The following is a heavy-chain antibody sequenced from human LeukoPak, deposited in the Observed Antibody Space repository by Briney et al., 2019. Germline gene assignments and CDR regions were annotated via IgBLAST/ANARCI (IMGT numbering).Heavy chain of an antibody. V-gene: IGHV4-4*02. D-gene: IGHD3-9*01. Sequence: SETLSLTCAVSGGSISSSNWWSWIRQPPGKGLEWIGEIYHSGSTNYNPSLKSRVTISLDTSRNQFSLKLSSVTAADTAVYYCARDGAVDILTGYGAFDMWGQGTMVTVSS. CDR2: IYHSGST. J-gene: IGHJ3*02. CDR3: ARDGAVDILTGYGAFDM. CDR1: GGSISSSNW.